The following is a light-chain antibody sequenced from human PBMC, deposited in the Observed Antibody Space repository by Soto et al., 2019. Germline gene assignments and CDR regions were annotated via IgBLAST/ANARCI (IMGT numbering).Light chain of an antibody. Sequence: PGERAALSCGASESVSSNQLAWYQQKPGLAPRLLIYDASSRASGIPEIFSGSGSGTGFSLTISSLEPEDSAVYYCQQYGSSPSTFGQGTRLEIK. J-gene: IGKJ5*01. V-gene: IGKV3D-20*01. CDR2: DAS. CDR1: ESVSSNQ. CDR3: QQYGSSPST.